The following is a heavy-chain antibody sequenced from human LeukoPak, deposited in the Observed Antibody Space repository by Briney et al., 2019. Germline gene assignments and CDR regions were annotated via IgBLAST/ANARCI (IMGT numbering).Heavy chain of an antibody. CDR3: ARQINSYWGYFYYYMDV. Sequence: PGRSLRLSCEASGITLNSYWMSWVRQAPGKGLEWMANINQDGSEKYYVDSVEGRFTISRDNANNSLYLQMNSLRAEDTAVYYCARQINSYWGYFYYYMDVWGKGTTVTVSS. CDR1: GITLNSYW. V-gene: IGHV3-7*01. J-gene: IGHJ6*03. CDR2: INQDGSEK. D-gene: IGHD2/OR15-2a*01.